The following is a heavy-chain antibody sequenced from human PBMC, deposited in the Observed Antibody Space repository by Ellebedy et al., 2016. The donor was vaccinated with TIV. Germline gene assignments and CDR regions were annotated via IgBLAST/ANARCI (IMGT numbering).Heavy chain of an antibody. D-gene: IGHD4/OR15-4a*01. Sequence: SQTLSLTCAISGDSVSDTGTAWNWIRLSPSRGLEWLGRTYYRSKWLSDYAVSLKDLIDITPDTSKNQLSLQMTSVTHEDTAVYYCARDPPWCYSCLDVWGRGTLVTVSS. V-gene: IGHV6-1*01. CDR1: GDSVSDTGTA. CDR3: ARDPPWCYSCLDV. J-gene: IGHJ4*02. CDR2: TYYRSKWLS.